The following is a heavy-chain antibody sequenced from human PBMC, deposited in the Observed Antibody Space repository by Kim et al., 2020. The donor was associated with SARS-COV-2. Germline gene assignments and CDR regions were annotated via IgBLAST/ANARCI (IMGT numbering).Heavy chain of an antibody. Sequence: ASVKVSCKASGYTFTSYGISWVRQAPGQGLEWMGWISAYNGNTNYAQKLQGRVTMTTDTSTSTAYMELRSLRSDDTAVYYCAREPGIAAATYYYGMDVWGQGTTVTVSS. CDR1: GYTFTSYG. D-gene: IGHD6-13*01. V-gene: IGHV1-18*01. J-gene: IGHJ6*02. CDR2: ISAYNGNT. CDR3: AREPGIAAATYYYGMDV.